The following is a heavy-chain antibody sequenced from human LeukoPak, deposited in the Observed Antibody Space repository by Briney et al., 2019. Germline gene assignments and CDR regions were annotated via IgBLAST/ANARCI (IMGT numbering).Heavy chain of an antibody. Sequence: GASVKVSCKASGYTFTSYYMHWVRQAPGQGLEWMGWINPNSGGTNYAQKFQGRVTMTRDTSISTAYMELSRLRSDDTAVYYCARDRYYYDSSGYPDAFDIWGQGTMVTVSS. CDR3: ARDRYYYDSSGYPDAFDI. V-gene: IGHV1-2*02. D-gene: IGHD3-22*01. CDR2: INPNSGGT. CDR1: GYTFTSYY. J-gene: IGHJ3*02.